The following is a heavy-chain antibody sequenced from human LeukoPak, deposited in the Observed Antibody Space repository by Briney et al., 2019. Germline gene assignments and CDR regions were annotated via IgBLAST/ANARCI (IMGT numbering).Heavy chain of an antibody. CDR2: IYNSGNI. V-gene: IGHV4-59*12. J-gene: IGHJ5*02. CDR1: GGSISSYY. D-gene: IGHD2-15*01. Sequence: SETLSLTCTVSGGSISSYYWSWIRQPPGKGLEWIGYIYNSGNIYYNPSLNSRVTISVDTSKNQFSLKLSSVTAADTAVYYCARDKSVVVVDNWFDPWGQGTLVTVSS. CDR3: ARDKSVVVVDNWFDP.